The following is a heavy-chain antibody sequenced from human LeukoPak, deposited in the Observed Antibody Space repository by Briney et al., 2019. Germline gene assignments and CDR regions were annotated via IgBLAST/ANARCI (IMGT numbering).Heavy chain of an antibody. CDR3: ARTYSSSSGFDY. CDR1: GFTFSSYS. D-gene: IGHD6-6*01. J-gene: IGHJ4*02. CDR2: ISSSGSTT. Sequence: GGSLRLSCAASGFTFSSYSMNWVRQAPGKGLEWVSYISSSGSTTYYADSVKGRFTISRDNAKNTLYLQMNSLRAEDTAVYYCARTYSSSSGFDYWGQGTLVTVSS. V-gene: IGHV3-48*04.